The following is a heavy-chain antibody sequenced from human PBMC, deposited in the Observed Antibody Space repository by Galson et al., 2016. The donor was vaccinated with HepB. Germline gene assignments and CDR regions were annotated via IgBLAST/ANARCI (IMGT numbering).Heavy chain of an antibody. CDR2: IWFDGSNE. Sequence: SLRLSCAASGISFSKSAMHWVRQAPGKGLEWVAVIWFDGSNENYGDSVKGRFTISRDNSKDTLYLQINSLRPEDTATYFCARQLVTDGYPSDIWGQGTLVAVSP. CDR1: GISFSKSA. J-gene: IGHJ1*01. V-gene: IGHV3-33*01. D-gene: IGHD5-24*01. CDR3: ARQLVTDGYPSDI.